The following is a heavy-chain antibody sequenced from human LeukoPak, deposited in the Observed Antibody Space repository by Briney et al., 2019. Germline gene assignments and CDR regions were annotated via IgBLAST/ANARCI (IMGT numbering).Heavy chain of an antibody. Sequence: GGSLRLSCAASGFTFSSYAMSWVRQAPGNGLEWASAISGSGGSTYYADSVKGRFTISRDNSKNTLYLQMNSLRAEDTAVYYCAKEAWQQLEPYYFDYWGQGTLVTVSS. CDR1: GFTFSSYA. CDR3: AKEAWQQLEPYYFDY. J-gene: IGHJ4*02. V-gene: IGHV3-23*01. CDR2: ISGSGGST. D-gene: IGHD6-13*01.